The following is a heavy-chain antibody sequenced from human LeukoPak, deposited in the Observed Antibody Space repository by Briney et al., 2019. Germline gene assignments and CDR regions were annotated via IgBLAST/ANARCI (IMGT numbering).Heavy chain of an antibody. CDR1: GFTFSSYA. V-gene: IGHV3-23*01. CDR3: AKDSRGSGSRYYGMDV. J-gene: IGHJ6*02. Sequence: GGSLRLSCAASGFTFSSYAMNWVRQAPGKGLEWVSAISGSGGSTYYADSVKGRFTISRDNAKNSLYLQMNSLRAEDTALYYCAKDSRGSGSRYYGMDVWGQGTTVTVSS. CDR2: ISGSGGST. D-gene: IGHD3-10*01.